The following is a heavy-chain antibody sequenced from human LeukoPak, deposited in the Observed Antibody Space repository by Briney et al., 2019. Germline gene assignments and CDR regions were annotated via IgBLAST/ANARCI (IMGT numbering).Heavy chain of an antibody. V-gene: IGHV3-21*01. CDR1: GITFRSYG. Sequence: GGSLRLSCAASGITFRSYGMHWVRQAPGKGLEWVSSISSSGTYVYYADSVKGRFTISRDNAKNSLSLQMNSLRADDAAVYYCARASSKQLAGYLPDGFDIWGQGTMVTVSS. CDR3: ARASSKQLAGYLPDGFDI. D-gene: IGHD3-9*01. CDR2: ISSSGTYV. J-gene: IGHJ3*02.